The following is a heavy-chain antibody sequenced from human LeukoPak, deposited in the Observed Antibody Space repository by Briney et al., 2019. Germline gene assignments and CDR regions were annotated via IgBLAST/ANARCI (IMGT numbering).Heavy chain of an antibody. CDR1: GFTASRNN. Sequence: GGSLRLSCAASGFTASRNNMSWVPRAPGKGLEWVSVIYSGGSTHYADSVKGRFTISRDNSKNTLYLQMNSLRAEDTAVYYCARDRYGYNPFDYWGQGTLVTVSS. CDR2: IYSGGST. J-gene: IGHJ4*02. D-gene: IGHD5-24*01. V-gene: IGHV3-53*01. CDR3: ARDRYGYNPFDY.